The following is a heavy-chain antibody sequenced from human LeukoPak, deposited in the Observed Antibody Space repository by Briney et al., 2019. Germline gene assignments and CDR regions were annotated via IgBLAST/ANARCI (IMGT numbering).Heavy chain of an antibody. Sequence: GASVKVSCKASGYTFTSYGISWVRQAPGQGLEWMGWFSAYNGNTNYAQKLQGRVTMTTDTSTSTAYMELRSLRSDDTAVYYCARVPPGVAFLEWLSDAHLAEYFQHWGQGTLVTVSS. CDR2: FSAYNGNT. V-gene: IGHV1-18*01. CDR1: GYTFTSYG. D-gene: IGHD3-3*02. CDR3: ARVPPGVAFLEWLSDAHLAEYFQH. J-gene: IGHJ1*01.